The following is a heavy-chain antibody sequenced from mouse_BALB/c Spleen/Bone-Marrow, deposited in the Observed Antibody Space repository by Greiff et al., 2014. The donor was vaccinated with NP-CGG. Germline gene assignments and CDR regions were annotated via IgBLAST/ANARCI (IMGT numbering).Heavy chain of an antibody. CDR1: GFNIKDTY. CDR3: ARYYRNGYYAMDY. Sequence: VQLQQSGAELVKPGASVKLSCTASGFNIKDTYMHWVKQRPEQGLEWIGRIDPANGNTKYDPKFQGKATITADTSSNTAYLQLSSLTSEDTAVYSGARYYRNGYYAMDYWGQGTTVTVSS. CDR2: IDPANGNT. V-gene: IGHV14-3*02. D-gene: IGHD2-5*01. J-gene: IGHJ4*01.